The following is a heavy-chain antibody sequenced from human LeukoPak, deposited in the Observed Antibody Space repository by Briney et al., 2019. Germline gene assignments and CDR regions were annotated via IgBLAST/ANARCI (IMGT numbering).Heavy chain of an antibody. J-gene: IGHJ6*03. CDR2: INHSGST. CDR1: GGSFSGYY. CDR3: ARGLRSDYYYYMDV. Sequence: SETLSLTCAVYGGSFSGYYWSWIRQPPGKGLEWIGEINHSGSTNYNPSLKSRVTISVDTSKNQFSLELSSVTAADTAVYYCARGLRSDYYYYMDVWGKGTTVTVSS. D-gene: IGHD2-15*01. V-gene: IGHV4-34*01.